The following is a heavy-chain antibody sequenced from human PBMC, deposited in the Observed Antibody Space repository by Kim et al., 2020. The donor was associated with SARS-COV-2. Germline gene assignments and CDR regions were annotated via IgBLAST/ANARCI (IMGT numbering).Heavy chain of an antibody. CDR2: IDPSDSYT. V-gene: IGHV5-10-1*01. CDR3: ARHKYYDILTGYYTAFDI. CDR1: GYSFTSYW. D-gene: IGHD3-9*01. J-gene: IGHJ3*02. Sequence: GESLKISCKGSGYSFTSYWISWVPQMPGKGLEWMGRIDPSDSYTNYSPSFQGHVNISADKSISTAYLQWSSLKASDTAMYYCARHKYYDILTGYYTAFDIWGQGTMVTVSS.